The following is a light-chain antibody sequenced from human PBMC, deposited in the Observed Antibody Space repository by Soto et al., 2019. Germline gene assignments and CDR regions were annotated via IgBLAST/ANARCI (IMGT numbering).Light chain of an antibody. J-gene: IGKJ1*01. CDR1: QSIANW. CDR3: QKYNCDLRT. V-gene: IGKV1-5*03. CDR2: AAS. Sequence: MTQSPATLSPTVGDRDTIDCGASQSIANWLAWYQQKPGQAPRLLIYAASALQLGVPSRFSGSGSGTDFTLTISSLQPEDFATYYCQKYNCDLRTFGQGTKVDVK.